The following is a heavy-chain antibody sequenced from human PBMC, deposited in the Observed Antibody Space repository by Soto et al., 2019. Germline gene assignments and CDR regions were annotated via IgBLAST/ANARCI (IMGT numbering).Heavy chain of an antibody. CDR1: GGSFSGYY. Sequence: QVQLQQWGAGLLKPSETLSLTCAVYGGSFSGYYWSWIRQPPGKGLEWIGEINHSGSTNYNPSLKSRVTISVDTSNNHFSRKLSSVTAADTAVYYCARGSGYDPLFSRWGQGTLVTVSS. CDR2: INHSGST. V-gene: IGHV4-34*01. CDR3: ARGSGYDPLFSR. D-gene: IGHD5-12*01. J-gene: IGHJ4*02.